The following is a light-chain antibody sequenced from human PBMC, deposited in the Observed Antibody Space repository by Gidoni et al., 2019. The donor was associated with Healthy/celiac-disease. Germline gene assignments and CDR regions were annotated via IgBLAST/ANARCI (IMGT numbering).Light chain of an antibody. J-gene: IGKJ5*01. CDR1: QSVSSY. CDR3: QQRSNWPPG. V-gene: IGKV3-11*01. CDR2: DAS. Sequence: EMVLTQSPATLSLSPGERATLSCRASQSVSSYLAWYQQQPGPAPRLLIYDASNRATGIPARFSGSGSGTDFTLTISSLEPEDFAVYYCQQRSNWPPGFGQGTRLEIK.